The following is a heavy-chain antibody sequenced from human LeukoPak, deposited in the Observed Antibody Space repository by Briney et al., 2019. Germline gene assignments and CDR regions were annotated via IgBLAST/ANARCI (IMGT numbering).Heavy chain of an antibody. CDR2: IDKKDKGYATAT. CDR1: GFTFSGSA. J-gene: IGHJ5*02. D-gene: IGHD1-26*01. Sequence: GGSLKLSCAASGFTFSGSAIHWVRQSSGKGLEWVGQIDKKDKGYATATAYAASVKGRFTISRDDSINTAYLQMKSLKTEDTAFYYCTRDSGTYNWFDPWGQGTLVTVSS. CDR3: TRDSGTYNWFDP. V-gene: IGHV3-73*01.